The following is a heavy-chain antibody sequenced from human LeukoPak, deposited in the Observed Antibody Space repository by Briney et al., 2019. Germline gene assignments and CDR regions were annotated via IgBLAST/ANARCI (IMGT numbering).Heavy chain of an antibody. D-gene: IGHD1-26*01. Sequence: SETLSLTCTVSGGSISSYYWSWIRQPPGKGLEWIGYIYYSGSTNYNPSLKSRVTISVDTSKNQFSLKLSSVTAADTAVYNCARHRIVGASPFDYWGQGTLVTVSS. CDR1: GGSISSYY. CDR3: ARHRIVGASPFDY. V-gene: IGHV4-59*08. CDR2: IYYSGST. J-gene: IGHJ4*02.